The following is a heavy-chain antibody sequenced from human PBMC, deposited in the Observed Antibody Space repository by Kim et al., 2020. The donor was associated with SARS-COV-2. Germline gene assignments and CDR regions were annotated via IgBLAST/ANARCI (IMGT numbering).Heavy chain of an antibody. CDR3: AREYYYYGMDV. Sequence: GGSLRLSCAASGFTFSSYWMHWFRQAPGKGLVWFSRINSDGSSPSYADSVKGRFTISRDNAKNTLYLQMNSLRAEDTAVYYCAREYYYYGMDVWGQGTTVTVSS. J-gene: IGHJ6*02. CDR1: GFTFSSYW. CDR2: INSDGSSP. V-gene: IGHV3-74*01.